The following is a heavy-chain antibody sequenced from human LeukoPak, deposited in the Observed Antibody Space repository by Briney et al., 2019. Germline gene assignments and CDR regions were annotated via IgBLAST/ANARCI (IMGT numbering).Heavy chain of an antibody. CDR1: GFTFSSYG. V-gene: IGHV3-48*04. CDR3: ARGAGAPTIAFDI. D-gene: IGHD3-10*01. Sequence: PGGSLRLSCAASGFTFSSYGMTWVRQAPGKGLEWVSYISSSSSTIYYADSVKGRFTISRDNAKNSLYLQMNSLRAEDTAVYYCARGAGAPTIAFDIWGQGTMVTVSS. J-gene: IGHJ3*02. CDR2: ISSSSSTI.